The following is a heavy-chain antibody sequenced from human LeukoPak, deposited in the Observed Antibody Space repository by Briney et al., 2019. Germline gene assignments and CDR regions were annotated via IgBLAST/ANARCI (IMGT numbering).Heavy chain of an antibody. CDR1: GYTFTGYY. J-gene: IGHJ6*02. Sequence: ASVKVSCKASGYTFTGYYMHWVRQAPGQGLEWMGWINTNTGNPTYAQGFTGRFVFSLDTSVSTAYLQISSLKAEDTAVYYCARRSTISMDVWGQGTTVTVSS. D-gene: IGHD2-2*01. CDR3: ARRSTISMDV. V-gene: IGHV7-4-1*02. CDR2: INTNTGNP.